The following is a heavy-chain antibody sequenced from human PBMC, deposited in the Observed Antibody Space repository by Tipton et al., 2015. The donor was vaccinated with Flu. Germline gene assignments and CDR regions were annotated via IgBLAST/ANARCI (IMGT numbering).Heavy chain of an antibody. CDR2: ISYDGSNK. CDR1: GFTFSSYA. V-gene: IGHV3-30*04. J-gene: IGHJ4*02. D-gene: IGHD1-26*01. Sequence: QVQLVQSGGGVVQHGRSLRLSCAASGFTFSSYAMHWVRQAPGKGLEWVAVISYDGSNKYYADSVKGRFTISRDNPKNTLYLQMNSLRAEDTAVYYCARGWELLARYFDYWGQGTLVTVSS. CDR3: ARGWELLARYFDY.